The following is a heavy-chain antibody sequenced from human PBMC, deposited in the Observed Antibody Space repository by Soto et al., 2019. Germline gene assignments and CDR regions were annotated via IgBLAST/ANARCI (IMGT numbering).Heavy chain of an antibody. CDR2: IIPMFRTT. CDR3: AGGDGGADAFDL. Sequence: QVQLVQSGTEVRKPESSVNVSCQASGDTFDTYTFSWERQAPGQGLQWMGEIIPMFRTTNYAPRFQGRLTLTAAGSTRIVYMELNSLTFEDTAVYYCAGGDGGADAFDLWGQGTMIAVSS. CDR1: GDTFDTYT. J-gene: IGHJ3*01. D-gene: IGHD3-16*01. V-gene: IGHV1-69*12.